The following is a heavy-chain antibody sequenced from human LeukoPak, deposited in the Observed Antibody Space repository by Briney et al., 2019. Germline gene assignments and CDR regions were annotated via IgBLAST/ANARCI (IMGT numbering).Heavy chain of an antibody. CDR2: INPNSGGT. J-gene: IGHJ4*02. CDR3: ARAGAVWAAFDY. D-gene: IGHD2-8*02. CDR1: GYTFTGYY. Sequence: ASVKVSCKASGYTFTGYYMHWVRQAPGQGLEWMGWINPNSGGTNYAQKFQGRVTMTRDTSISTAYMELRSLRSDDTAVYYCARAGAVWAAFDYWGQGTLVTVSS. V-gene: IGHV1-2*02.